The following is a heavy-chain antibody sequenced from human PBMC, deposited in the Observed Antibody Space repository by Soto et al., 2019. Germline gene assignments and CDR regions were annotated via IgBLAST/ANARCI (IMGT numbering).Heavy chain of an antibody. CDR1: GYTFTSYG. CDR3: ATTRDGSVDP. J-gene: IGHJ5*02. D-gene: IGHD3-10*01. Sequence: EALVKVSCKASGYTFTSYGISWVRQAPGQGLEWMGWISAYNGNTNYAQKLQGRVTMTTDTSTSTAYMELRSLRSDDTAVYYCATTRDGSVDPWGQGTLVTVSS. V-gene: IGHV1-18*01. CDR2: ISAYNGNT.